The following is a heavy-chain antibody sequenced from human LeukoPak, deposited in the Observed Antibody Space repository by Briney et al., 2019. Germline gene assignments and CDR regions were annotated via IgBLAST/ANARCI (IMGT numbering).Heavy chain of an antibody. V-gene: IGHV4-31*03. D-gene: IGHD3-10*01. CDR1: GGSISSGGYY. CDR2: IYYSGST. Sequence: SETLSLTCTVSGGSISSGGYYWSWIRQHPGKGLEWIGYIYYSGSTYYNPSLKSRVTISVDTSKNRFSLKLSSVTAADTAVYYCARDPYGSGSSNWGQGTLVTVSS. CDR3: ARDPYGSGSSN. J-gene: IGHJ4*02.